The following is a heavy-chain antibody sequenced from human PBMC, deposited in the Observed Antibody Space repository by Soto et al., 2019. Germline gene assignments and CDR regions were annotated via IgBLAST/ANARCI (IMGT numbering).Heavy chain of an antibody. CDR1: GDSVSNTHY. V-gene: IGHV4-38-2*01. J-gene: IGHJ5*02. Sequence: SETLSLTCAVSGDSVSNTHYWGWIRQPPGKGLEWIGSIYNSGSTHYNPSLKSRVTMSVDTSKNQFSLKLSSVKAADTAVYYCVRKGTSANHSWRKKDYKWFDTWGPGTQVTVSS. D-gene: IGHD6-25*01. CDR3: VRKGTSANHSWRKKDYKWFDT. CDR2: IYNSGST.